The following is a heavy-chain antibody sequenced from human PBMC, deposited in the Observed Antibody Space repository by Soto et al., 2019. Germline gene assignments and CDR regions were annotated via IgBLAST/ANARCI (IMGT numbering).Heavy chain of an antibody. CDR1: GFTFSSYG. J-gene: IGHJ6*02. Sequence: VQLVESGGGVVQPGRSLRRSCAASGFTFSSYGMHWVRQAPGKGLEWVAVISYDGSNKYYADSVKGRFTISRDNSKNTLYLQMNSLRAEDTAVYYCAKPRNWGKGYYYGMDVWGQGTTVTVSS. D-gene: IGHD7-27*01. V-gene: IGHV3-30*18. CDR3: AKPRNWGKGYYYGMDV. CDR2: ISYDGSNK.